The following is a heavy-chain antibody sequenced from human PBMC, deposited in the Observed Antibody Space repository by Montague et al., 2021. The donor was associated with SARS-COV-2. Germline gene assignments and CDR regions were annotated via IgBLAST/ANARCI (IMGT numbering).Heavy chain of an antibody. J-gene: IGHJ6*02. Sequence: CAISGDSVSRNSATWNWVRQSPSRGLEWLGRTYYRSKWYNDYAVSVRGRVTINPDTSKNQFSPQLNSVTPEDTAIYYCTSGREGNYNVIDVWGQGTTVTVSS. CDR2: TYYRSKWYN. CDR3: TSGREGNYNVIDV. V-gene: IGHV6-1*01. D-gene: IGHD1-1*01. CDR1: GDSVSRNSAT.